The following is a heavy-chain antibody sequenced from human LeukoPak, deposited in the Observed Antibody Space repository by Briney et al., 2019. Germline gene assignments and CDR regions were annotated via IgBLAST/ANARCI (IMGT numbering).Heavy chain of an antibody. D-gene: IGHD5-12*01. CDR3: AVDSSGY. J-gene: IGHJ4*02. Sequence: SVRVSCKASGGTFSSYAISWVRQAPGQGLEWMGWISAYNGNTNYAQKLQGRVTMTTDTSTSTAYMELRSLRSDDTAVYYCAVDSSGYWGQGTLVTVSS. V-gene: IGHV1-18*01. CDR2: ISAYNGNT. CDR1: GGTFSSYA.